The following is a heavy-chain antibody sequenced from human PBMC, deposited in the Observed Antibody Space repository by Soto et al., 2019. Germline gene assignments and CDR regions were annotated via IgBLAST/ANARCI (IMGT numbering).Heavy chain of an antibody. Sequence: PSETPSLTCAVSGGSISSSNWWSWVRQPPGKGLEWIGEIYHSGNTNYNASLRRRVKMSVDTSKNQLSLVLRSVTAADTAVYYCAARATVVNSPWFDPWGQGTQGTVSS. V-gene: IGHV4-4*02. J-gene: IGHJ5*02. CDR3: AARATVVNSPWFDP. CDR1: GGSISSSNW. D-gene: IGHD1-1*01. CDR2: IYHSGNT.